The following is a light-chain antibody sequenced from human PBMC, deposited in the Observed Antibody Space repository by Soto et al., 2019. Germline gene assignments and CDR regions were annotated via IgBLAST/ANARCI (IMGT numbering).Light chain of an antibody. V-gene: IGKV4-1*01. CDR2: WAS. J-gene: IGKJ4*01. CDR3: QQYYSTPPLT. CDR1: QSVLYSSNNKNY. Sequence: DIVMTQSPDSLAVSLGERATINCKSSQSVLYSSNNKNYLAWYQQKPGQPPKLLIYWASTRESGVPDRFSGSGSGTDFXLTISXLXAEDVAVYYCQQYYSTPPLTFGGGTKVEIK.